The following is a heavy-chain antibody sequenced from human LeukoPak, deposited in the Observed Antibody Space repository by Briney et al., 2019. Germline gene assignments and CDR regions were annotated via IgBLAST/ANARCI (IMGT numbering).Heavy chain of an antibody. D-gene: IGHD5-24*01. J-gene: IGHJ4*02. Sequence: AGGSLRLSCAASGFTFSSYEMNWVRQAPGKGLEWVSYISSSGSSIYYADSVKGRFTIPRDNAKNSLYLQMNSLRAEDTAVYYCARMMAGRGFDYWGQGTLVTVSS. CDR2: ISSSGSSI. CDR3: ARMMAGRGFDY. V-gene: IGHV3-48*03. CDR1: GFTFSSYE.